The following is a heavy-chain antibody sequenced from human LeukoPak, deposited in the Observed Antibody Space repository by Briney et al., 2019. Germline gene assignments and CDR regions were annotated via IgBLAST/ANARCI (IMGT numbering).Heavy chain of an antibody. Sequence: SVKVSCKASGGTFSGYAISWVRQAPGQGLEWMGGIIPIFGTANYAQKFQGRVTITTDGSTSTAYMELSSLRSEDTAVYYCARERRRPTYFDYWGQGTLVTVSS. V-gene: IGHV1-69*05. J-gene: IGHJ4*02. CDR2: IIPIFGTA. CDR3: ARERRRPTYFDY. CDR1: GGTFSGYA.